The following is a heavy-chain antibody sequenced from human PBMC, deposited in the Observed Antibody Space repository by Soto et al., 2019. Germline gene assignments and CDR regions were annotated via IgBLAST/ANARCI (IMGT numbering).Heavy chain of an antibody. J-gene: IGHJ4*02. CDR2: IKEDGSQK. V-gene: IGHV3-7*03. Sequence: PGGSLRLSCAASGFTFTSYWMTWVRQAPGKWLEWVANIKEDGSQKNYEDSVKGRFTISRDNAKNSLYLQMSRMRAEDTAVYYCSRDPPGSSLDYWDREXQVTVYS. D-gene: IGHD6-6*01. CDR1: GFTFTSYW. CDR3: SRDPPGSSLDY.